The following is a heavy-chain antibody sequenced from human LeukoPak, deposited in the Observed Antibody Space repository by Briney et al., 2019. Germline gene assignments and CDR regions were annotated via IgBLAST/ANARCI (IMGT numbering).Heavy chain of an antibody. J-gene: IGHJ6*03. V-gene: IGHV3-53*05. D-gene: IGHD2-2*01. CDR3: ARARRMYCSSTSCYDRAYYYYYYMGV. CDR2: IYSGGST. CDR1: GFTVSSNY. Sequence: PGGSLRLSCAASGFTVSSNYMSWVRQAPGKGLEWVSVIYSGGSTYYADSVKGRFTISRDNSKNTLYLQMNSLRSEDTAVYYCARARRMYCSSTSCYDRAYYYYYYMGVWGKGTTVTVSS.